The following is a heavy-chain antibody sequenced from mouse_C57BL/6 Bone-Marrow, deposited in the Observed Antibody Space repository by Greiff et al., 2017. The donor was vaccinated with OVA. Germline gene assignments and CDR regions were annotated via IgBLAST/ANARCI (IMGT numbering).Heavy chain of an antibody. Sequence: VQLQESGAELVRPGASVTLSCKASGYTFTDYEMHWVKQTPVHGLEWIGAIDPETGGTAYNQKFKGKAILTADKSSSTAYMELRSLTSEDSAVYSCTRDDYGSSYAPFDYWGQGTTLTVSS. CDR3: TRDDYGSSYAPFDY. V-gene: IGHV1-15*01. J-gene: IGHJ2*01. CDR1: GYTFTDYE. CDR2: IDPETGGT. D-gene: IGHD1-1*01.